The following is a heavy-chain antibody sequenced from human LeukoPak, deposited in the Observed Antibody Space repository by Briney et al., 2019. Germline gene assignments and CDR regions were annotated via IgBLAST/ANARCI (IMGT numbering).Heavy chain of an antibody. D-gene: IGHD2-2*02. J-gene: IGHJ4*02. CDR3: ANDIVVVPAAIPGFDY. Sequence: GSLRLSCAAPGFTFSSYAMSWVRQAPGKGLEWVSAISGSGGSTYYADSVKGRFTISRDNSKNTLYLQMNSLRAEDTAVYYCANDIVVVPAAIPGFDYWGQGTLVTVSS. CDR2: ISGSGGST. CDR1: GFTFSSYA. V-gene: IGHV3-23*01.